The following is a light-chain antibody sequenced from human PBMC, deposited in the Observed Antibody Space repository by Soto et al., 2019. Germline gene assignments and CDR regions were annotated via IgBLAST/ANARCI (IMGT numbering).Light chain of an antibody. CDR1: QSISSY. CDR3: QQSYSTPFT. CDR2: AAS. Sequence: DIPMTQPPSSLSASVGDRATITCRARQSISSYLNWYQQKPGKAPKLLLYAASSLQSGVPSRFSGSGSGTDFTLTISSLQPEDFATYYCQQSYSTPFTFGPGTKVDIK. J-gene: IGKJ3*01. V-gene: IGKV1-39*01.